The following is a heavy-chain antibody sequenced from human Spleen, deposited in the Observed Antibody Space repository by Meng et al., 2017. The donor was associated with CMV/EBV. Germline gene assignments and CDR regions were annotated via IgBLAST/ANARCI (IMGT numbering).Heavy chain of an antibody. Sequence: SETLSLTCDVYGGSFSGYYWSWIRQPPGKGLEWIGEINHSGSTNYNPSLKSRVTISVDTSKNQFSLKLSSVTAADTAVYYCARGYRDSSSWSRLSYGMDVWGQGTTVTVSS. V-gene: IGHV4-34*01. CDR2: INHSGST. CDR1: GGSFSGYY. CDR3: ARGYRDSSSWSRLSYGMDV. J-gene: IGHJ6*02. D-gene: IGHD6-13*01.